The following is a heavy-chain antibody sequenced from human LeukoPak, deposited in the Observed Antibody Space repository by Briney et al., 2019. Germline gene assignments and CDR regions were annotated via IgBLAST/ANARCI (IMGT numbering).Heavy chain of an antibody. D-gene: IGHD1-26*01. CDR1: GFTFSSYA. Sequence: GGSLRLSCAASGFTFSSYAMSWVRQAPGKGLEWVSAISGSGGSTYYADSVKGRFTISRDNSKNTLYLQMNSLRAEDTAVYYCAKFSGGVVGATGPPDYWGQGTLVTVSS. CDR2: ISGSGGST. CDR3: AKFSGGVVGATGPPDY. J-gene: IGHJ4*02. V-gene: IGHV3-23*01.